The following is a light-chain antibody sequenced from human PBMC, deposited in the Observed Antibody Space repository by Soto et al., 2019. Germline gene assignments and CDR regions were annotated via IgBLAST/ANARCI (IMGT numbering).Light chain of an antibody. J-gene: IGKJ4*01. CDR1: QSVSTD. V-gene: IGKV3-15*01. CDR3: HQYNDGPLT. Sequence: EIVMTQSPATLSVSPGEGATLPCRASQSVSTDVDWYRQKPGQAPRLLIDWASSRAPDSPARFSGSGSGTEFTLTISRLQSEDFAVYYCHQYNDGPLTFGEGTKVDIK. CDR2: WAS.